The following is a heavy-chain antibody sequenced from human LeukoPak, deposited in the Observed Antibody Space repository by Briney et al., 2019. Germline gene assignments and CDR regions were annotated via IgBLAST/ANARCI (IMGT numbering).Heavy chain of an antibody. V-gene: IGHV1-18*01. CDR1: VYTFTSYG. J-gene: IGHJ4*02. Sequence: ASVKVSCKASVYTFTSYGISWVRQAPGQGLEWMGWISTYNGNTNYAQKLQGRVTMTTDTSTSTAYMELRSLRSDDTAVYYCARGTDVAPQAAGFDYWGQGTLVTVSS. D-gene: IGHD6-13*01. CDR3: ARGTDVAPQAAGFDY. CDR2: ISTYNGNT.